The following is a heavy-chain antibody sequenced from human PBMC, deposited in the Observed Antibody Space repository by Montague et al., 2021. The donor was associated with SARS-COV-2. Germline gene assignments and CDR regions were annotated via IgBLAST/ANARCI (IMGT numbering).Heavy chain of an antibody. CDR3: ARGHYSSSWYGIRYYFDY. V-gene: IGHV4-34*01. D-gene: IGHD6-13*01. CDR2: INHSGST. J-gene: IGHJ4*02. Sequence: SETLSLTCAVYGGSFSGYYWSWIRQPPGKGLEWIGEINHSGSTNYNPSLKSRVTISVDTSKNQFSLTLSSVTAADTAVYYCARGHYSSSWYGIRYYFDYWGQGTLVTVSS. CDR1: GGSFSGYY.